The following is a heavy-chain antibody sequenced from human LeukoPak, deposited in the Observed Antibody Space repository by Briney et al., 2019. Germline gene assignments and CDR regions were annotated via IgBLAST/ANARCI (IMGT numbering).Heavy chain of an antibody. CDR3: ASQRGDQSYYYYYMDV. J-gene: IGHJ6*03. CDR2: IHYSGST. D-gene: IGHD3-16*01. CDR1: GGSISSSSYY. Sequence: SETLSLTCTVSGGSISSSSYYWGWIRQPPGKGLEWIGSIHYSGSTYYNPSLKSRVTISVDTSKNQFSLKLSSVTAADTAVYYCASQRGDQSYYYYYMDVWGKGTTVTVSS. V-gene: IGHV4-39*07.